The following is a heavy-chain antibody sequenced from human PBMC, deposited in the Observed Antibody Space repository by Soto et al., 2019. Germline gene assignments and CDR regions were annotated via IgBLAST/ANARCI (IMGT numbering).Heavy chain of an antibody. D-gene: IGHD6-19*01. CDR2: ISSSSSYI. CDR3: ARALIKSSGWPLDY. V-gene: IGHV3-21*01. CDR1: GFTFSSYI. Sequence: GGSLRLCCAASGFTFSSYIMNWGRQAPGKGLEWVSSISSSSSYIYYADSVKGRITISRDNAKNSLYLQMNSLRAEDTAVYYCARALIKSSGWPLDYWGQGTLVTVSS. J-gene: IGHJ4*02.